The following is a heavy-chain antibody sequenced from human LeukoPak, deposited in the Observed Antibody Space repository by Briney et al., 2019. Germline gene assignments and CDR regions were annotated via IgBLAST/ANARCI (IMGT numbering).Heavy chain of an antibody. CDR3: ARDRPPD. J-gene: IGHJ4*02. CDR1: GFTFSNYA. CDR2: FSAGGDST. Sequence: GGSLRLSCVASGFTFSNYAMTWVRQAPGKGLEWVSTFSAGGDSTYHADSVNGRFTISRDNAENSLYLQMNSLRAEDTAVYYCARDRPPDWGQGTLVTVSS. V-gene: IGHV3-23*01.